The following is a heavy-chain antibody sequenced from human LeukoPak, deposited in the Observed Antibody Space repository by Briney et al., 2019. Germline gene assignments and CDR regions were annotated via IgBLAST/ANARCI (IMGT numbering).Heavy chain of an antibody. Sequence: GGSLRFSCAASGCTFDDYGMSWIRQAPGKGLEWVSYISSSGSTIYYADSVKGRFTISRDNAKNSLYLQMNSLRAEDTAVYYCARLTGGNGDAFDIWGQGTMVTVSS. CDR2: ISSSGSTI. CDR3: ARLTGGNGDAFDI. D-gene: IGHD4-23*01. CDR1: GCTFDDYG. J-gene: IGHJ3*02. V-gene: IGHV3-11*01.